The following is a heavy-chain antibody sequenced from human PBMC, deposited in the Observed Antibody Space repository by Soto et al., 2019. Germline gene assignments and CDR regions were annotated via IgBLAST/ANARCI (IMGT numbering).Heavy chain of an antibody. CDR1: GFTFSNAW. J-gene: IGHJ6*03. CDR3: TTGLGSPAPLWFGESYYYYYYYMDV. Sequence: GGSLRLSCAASGFTFSNAWMSWVRQAPGKGLEWVGRIKSKTDGGTTDYAAPVKGRFTISRDDSKNTLYLQMNSLKTEDTAVYYCTTGLGSPAPLWFGESYYYYYYYMDVWGKGTTVTVSS. V-gene: IGHV3-15*01. CDR2: IKSKTDGGTT. D-gene: IGHD3-10*01.